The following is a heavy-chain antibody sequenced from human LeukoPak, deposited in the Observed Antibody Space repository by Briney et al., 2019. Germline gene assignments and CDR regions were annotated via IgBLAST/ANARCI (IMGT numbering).Heavy chain of an antibody. D-gene: IGHD6-13*01. Sequence: TGGSLRLSCAASGFTFSSYAMHWVRQAPGKGLEWVAVISYDGSNKYYADSVKGRFTISRDNSKNTLYLQMNSLRAEGTAVYYCARILYSSSWGTFDPWGQGTLVIVSS. CDR3: ARILYSSSWGTFDP. CDR2: ISYDGSNK. J-gene: IGHJ5*02. CDR1: GFTFSSYA. V-gene: IGHV3-30-3*01.